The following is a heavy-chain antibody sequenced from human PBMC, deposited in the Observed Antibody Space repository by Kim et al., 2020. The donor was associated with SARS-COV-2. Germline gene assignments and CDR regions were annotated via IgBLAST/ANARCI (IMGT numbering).Heavy chain of an antibody. D-gene: IGHD3-22*01. CDR3: ARGAPYYYDSSGGHDAFDI. V-gene: IGHV1-18*01. J-gene: IGHJ3*02. Sequence: ASVKVSCKASGYTFTSYGISWVRQAPGQGLEWMGWISAYNGNTNYAQKLQGRVTMTTDTSTSTAYMELRSLRSDDTAVYYCARGAPYYYDSSGGHDAFDIWGQGTMVTVSS. CDR1: GYTFTSYG. CDR2: ISAYNGNT.